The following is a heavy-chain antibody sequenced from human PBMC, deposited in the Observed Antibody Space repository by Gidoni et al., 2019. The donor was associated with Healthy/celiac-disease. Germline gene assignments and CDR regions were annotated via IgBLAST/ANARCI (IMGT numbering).Heavy chain of an antibody. CDR2: INPNSGG. V-gene: IGHV1-2*02. D-gene: IGHD2-2*01. CDR3: AGSAARPNKNWFDP. CDR1: GYTLTGYY. Sequence: QVQLVQSGAEVKKPGASVKVSCKASGYTLTGYYMHWVRQAPGQGPEWMGWINPNSGGTSSTTVYMELSRLRSDDTAVYFCAGSAARPNKNWFDPWGQGTLVTVSS. J-gene: IGHJ5*02.